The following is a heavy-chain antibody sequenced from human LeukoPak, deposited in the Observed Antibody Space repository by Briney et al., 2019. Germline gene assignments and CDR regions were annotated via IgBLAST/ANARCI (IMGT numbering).Heavy chain of an antibody. CDR1: GFTFSSYA. V-gene: IGHV3-23*01. CDR3: AKAPTLTGYSSSWDDY. J-gene: IGHJ4*02. CDR2: ISGSGGST. D-gene: IGHD6-13*01. Sequence: PGGSLRLSCAASGFTFSSYAMSWVRQAPGKGLEWVSAISGSGGSTYYADSVKGRFTISRDNSKNTLYLQMNSLRAEDTAVYYCAKAPTLTGYSSSWDDYWGQGTLVTVSS.